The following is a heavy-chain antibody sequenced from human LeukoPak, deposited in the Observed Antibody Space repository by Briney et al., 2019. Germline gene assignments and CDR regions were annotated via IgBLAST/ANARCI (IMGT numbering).Heavy chain of an antibody. Sequence: ASVKVSCKASGGTFSSYAISWVRQAPGQGLEWMGGIIPIFGTANYAQKFQDRVTVTADKSTSTAYMELSSLRSEDTAVYYCARGHFSNYGYWFDPWGQGTLVTVSS. J-gene: IGHJ5*02. V-gene: IGHV1-69*06. D-gene: IGHD4-11*01. CDR2: IIPIFGTA. CDR1: GGTFSSYA. CDR3: ARGHFSNYGYWFDP.